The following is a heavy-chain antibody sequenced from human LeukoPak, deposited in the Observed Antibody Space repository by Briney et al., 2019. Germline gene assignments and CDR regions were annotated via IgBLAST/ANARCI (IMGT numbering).Heavy chain of an antibody. Sequence: ASVKVSCKASGYTFTGYYMHWVRQAPGQGLEWMGWIGGYNGNTTYAQKLQGRVTMTTDTSTSTAYMELRSLRSDDTAVYYCARETSQKGAHYMDVWGKGTTVTISS. CDR2: IGGYNGNT. CDR3: ARETSQKGAHYMDV. D-gene: IGHD3-16*01. J-gene: IGHJ6*03. CDR1: GYTFTGYY. V-gene: IGHV1-18*04.